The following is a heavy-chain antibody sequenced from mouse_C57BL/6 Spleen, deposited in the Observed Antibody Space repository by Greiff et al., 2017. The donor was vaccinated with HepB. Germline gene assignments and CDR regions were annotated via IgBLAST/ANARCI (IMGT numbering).Heavy chain of an antibody. CDR2: IHPNSGST. J-gene: IGHJ4*01. CDR3: SREDYYGSRGGSKAMDY. Sequence: QVQLQQPGAELVKPGASVKLSCKASGYTFTSYWMHWVKQRPGQGLEWIGMIHPNSGSTNYNEKFKSKATLTVDKSSSPAYMQLSSLTSEDSAVYYCSREDYYGSRGGSKAMDYWGQGTSVTVSS. D-gene: IGHD1-1*01. CDR1: GYTFTSYW. V-gene: IGHV1-64*01.